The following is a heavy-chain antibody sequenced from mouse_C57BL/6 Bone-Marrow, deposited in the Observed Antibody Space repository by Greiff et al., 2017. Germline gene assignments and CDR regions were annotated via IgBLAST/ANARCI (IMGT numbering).Heavy chain of an antibody. D-gene: IGHD2-2*01. V-gene: IGHV1-80*01. CDR3: AREGALWFHDY. CDR1: GYAFSSYW. J-gene: IGHJ2*01. CDR2: IYPGDGDT. Sequence: QVQLQQSGAELVKPGASVKISCKASGYAFSSYWMNWVKQRPGKGLEWIGQIYPGDGDTNYNGKFKGKATLTANKSSSTAYRQLSSLTSEDSAVYFCAREGALWFHDYWGQGTTLTVSS.